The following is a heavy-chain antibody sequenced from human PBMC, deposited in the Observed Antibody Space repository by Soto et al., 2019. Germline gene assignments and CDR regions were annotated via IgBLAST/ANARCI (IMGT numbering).Heavy chain of an antibody. V-gene: IGHV4-59*08. D-gene: IGHD3-3*01. J-gene: IGHJ4*02. CDR2: IYYSGST. CDR3: ARQQGFLEWFFDY. CDR1: EGSTGGYY. Sequence: SETLSLTCTVAEGSTGGYYWRWIRQPPGKGLEWIGYIYYSGSTNYNPSLKSRVTISVDTSKNQFSLKLSSVTAADTAVYYCARQQGFLEWFFDYWGQGTLVTVSS.